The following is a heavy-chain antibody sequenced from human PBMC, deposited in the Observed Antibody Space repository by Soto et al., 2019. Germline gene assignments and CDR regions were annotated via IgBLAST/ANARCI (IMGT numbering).Heavy chain of an antibody. Sequence: QVTLKESGPVLVNPTETLTLTCTVSGFSLSNPRMGVSWIRQPPGKALEWLAHIFSNDEKSYSTSLKSRLTISRDTSKSQVVLTMTNMDPVDTATYYCARIQRISMILVSKPHFDYWGQGALVTVSS. CDR1: GFSLSNPRMG. CDR3: ARIQRISMILVSKPHFDY. D-gene: IGHD3-22*01. CDR2: IFSNDEK. J-gene: IGHJ4*02. V-gene: IGHV2-26*01.